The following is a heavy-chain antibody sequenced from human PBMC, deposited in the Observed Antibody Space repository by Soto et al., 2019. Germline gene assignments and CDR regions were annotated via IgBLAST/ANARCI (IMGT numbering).Heavy chain of an antibody. CDR1: GFTFSTYW. J-gene: IGHJ4*02. D-gene: IGHD5-12*01. CDR2: IKQDGSEK. CDR3: ASQRRDGYFGDY. V-gene: IGHV3-7*01. Sequence: EVQVVESGGGLVQPGGSLRLSCVGSGFTFSTYWMTWVRQAPGKGLEWVANIKQDGSEKHYVDSVKGRFTISSDNPKNSLYLQMNSLRAEDTAVYYCASQRRDGYFGDYWGQGTLVTVSS.